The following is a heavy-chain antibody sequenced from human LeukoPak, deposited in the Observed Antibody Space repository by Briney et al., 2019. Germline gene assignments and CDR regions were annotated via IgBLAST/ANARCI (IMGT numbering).Heavy chain of an antibody. Sequence: PGRSLRLSCATSGLTFRNYGMHWVRQTPGKGLEWVAIIYYDGSKKFYADSVKGRFTISRDNSKNTVYLQMNSLRAEDTAVYYCARGGYSNANKFYYYGMDVWGQGTTVTV. CDR1: GLTFRNYG. J-gene: IGHJ6*02. CDR2: IYYDGSKK. D-gene: IGHD4-11*01. V-gene: IGHV3-33*01. CDR3: ARGGYSNANKFYYYGMDV.